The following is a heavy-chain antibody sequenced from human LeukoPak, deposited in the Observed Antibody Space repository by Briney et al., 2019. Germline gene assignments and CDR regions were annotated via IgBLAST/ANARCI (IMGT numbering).Heavy chain of an antibody. Sequence: GGSLRLSCAASGFTVSSNYMSWVRQAPGKGLEWVSVIYNGGSTYYADSVKGRFTIPRHNSKNTLYLQMNSLRAEDTAVYYCARGYSYGPNVLDYWGQGTLVTVSS. D-gene: IGHD5-18*01. V-gene: IGHV3-53*04. CDR3: ARGYSYGPNVLDY. CDR2: IYNGGST. CDR1: GFTVSSNY. J-gene: IGHJ4*02.